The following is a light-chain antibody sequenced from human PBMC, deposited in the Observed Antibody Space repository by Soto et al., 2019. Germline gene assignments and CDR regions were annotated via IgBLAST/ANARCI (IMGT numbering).Light chain of an antibody. CDR1: QSVSSNS. J-gene: IGKJ2*01. CDR2: DTS. CDR3: QQYGSSAYT. Sequence: EIVLTQSPGTLSLSPGERATLSCRASQSVSSNSLAWHQQRAGQAPRLLIYDTSSRATGIPNRFSGSGSGTDFALTISRLEPEAFSVYYCQQYGSSAYTFGPGTKLEIK. V-gene: IGKV3-20*01.